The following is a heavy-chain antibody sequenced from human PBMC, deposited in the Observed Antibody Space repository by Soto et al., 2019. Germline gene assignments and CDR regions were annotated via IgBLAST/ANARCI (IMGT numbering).Heavy chain of an antibody. J-gene: IGHJ4*02. CDR2: IYHSGST. D-gene: IGHD6-19*01. CDR1: GYSISSGYY. Sequence: KPSETLSLTCAVSGYSISSGYYWGWIRQPPGKGLEWIGSIYHSGSTYYNPSLKSRVTISVDTSKNQFSLKLSSVTAADTAVYYCARLESIAVVVWGQGTLVTVSS. V-gene: IGHV4-38-2*01. CDR3: ARLESIAVVV.